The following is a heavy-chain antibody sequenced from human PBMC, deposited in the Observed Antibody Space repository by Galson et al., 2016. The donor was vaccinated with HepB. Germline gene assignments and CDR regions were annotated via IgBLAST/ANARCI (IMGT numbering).Heavy chain of an antibody. V-gene: IGHV3-72*01. CDR3: AKEGMTYYFDS. CDR1: GFTFSGHY. CDR2: ARNRAHNYAT. Sequence: SLRLSCAASGFTFSGHYMDWVRQAPGKGLEWVGRARNRAHNYATEYAASVEGRFSISRDDSKNSLYLQMTSVKTEDTAVYYCAKEGMTYYFDSWGQGILVTVSS. J-gene: IGHJ4*02. D-gene: IGHD3-10*01.